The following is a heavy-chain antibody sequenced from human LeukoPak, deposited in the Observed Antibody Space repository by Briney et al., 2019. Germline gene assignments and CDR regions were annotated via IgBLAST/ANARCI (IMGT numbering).Heavy chain of an antibody. Sequence: GGSLRLSCAASGFIFSSYAMSWVRQAPGKGLEWISAISVSDTTYYADSVKGRFTISRDNSKNTLYLQMDSLRAEDTALYYCALSGGSDWYGLECWGQGTLVTVSS. J-gene: IGHJ4*02. D-gene: IGHD6-13*01. CDR1: GFIFSSYA. V-gene: IGHV3-23*01. CDR3: ALSGGSDWYGLEC. CDR2: ISVSDTT.